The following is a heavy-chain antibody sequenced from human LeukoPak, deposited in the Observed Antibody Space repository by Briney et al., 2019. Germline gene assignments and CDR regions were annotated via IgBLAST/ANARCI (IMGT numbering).Heavy chain of an antibody. CDR1: GGSFSGYY. CDR3: ARHLRH. Sequence: PSETLSLTCAVYGGSFSGYYWSWIRQPPGKGLEWIGEINHSGSTNYNPSLKSRVTISVDTSKNQFSLKLSSVTAADTVVYYCARHLRHWGQGTLVTVSS. CDR2: INHSGST. V-gene: IGHV4-34*01. J-gene: IGHJ1*01.